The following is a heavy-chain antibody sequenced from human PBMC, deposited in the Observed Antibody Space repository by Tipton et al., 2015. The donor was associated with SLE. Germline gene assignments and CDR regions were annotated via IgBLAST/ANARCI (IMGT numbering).Heavy chain of an antibody. CDR3: ARDAIYSGYDHYYYYYMDV. D-gene: IGHD5-12*01. CDR2: IWYDGSNK. V-gene: IGHV3-33*01. Sequence: QVQLVQSGGGVVQPGRSLRLSCAASGFTFSSYGMHWVRQAPGKGLEWVAVIWYDGSNKYYADSVKGRFTISRDNSKNTLYLQMNSLRAEDTAVYYCARDAIYSGYDHYYYYYMDVWGKGTTVTVSS. J-gene: IGHJ6*03. CDR1: GFTFSSYG.